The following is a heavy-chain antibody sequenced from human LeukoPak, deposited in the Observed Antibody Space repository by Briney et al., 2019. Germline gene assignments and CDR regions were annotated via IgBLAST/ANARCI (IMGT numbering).Heavy chain of an antibody. J-gene: IGHJ6*02. CDR2: IYHSGST. Sequence: SGTLSLTCAVSGGSISSSNWWSWVRQPPGKGLEWIGEIYHSGSTNYNPSLKSRVTISVDKSKNQFSLKLSSVTAADTAVYYCARGGSSLYYYYGMDVWGQGTTVTVSS. CDR3: ARGGSSLYYYYGMDV. CDR1: GGSISSSNW. V-gene: IGHV4-4*02.